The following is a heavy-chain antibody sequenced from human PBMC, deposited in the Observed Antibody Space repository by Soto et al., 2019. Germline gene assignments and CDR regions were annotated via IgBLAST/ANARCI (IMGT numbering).Heavy chain of an antibody. J-gene: IGHJ4*02. CDR3: ARSRLYYDSSGYPDY. CDR1: GFTFSDYY. Sequence: PGVSLRLSCAASGFTFSDYYMSWIRQAPGKGLEWVSYISSSGSTIYYADSVKGRFTISRDNAKNSLYLQMNSLRAEDTAVYYCARSRLYYDSSGYPDYWGQGTLVIVSS. D-gene: IGHD3-22*01. CDR2: ISSSGSTI. V-gene: IGHV3-11*01.